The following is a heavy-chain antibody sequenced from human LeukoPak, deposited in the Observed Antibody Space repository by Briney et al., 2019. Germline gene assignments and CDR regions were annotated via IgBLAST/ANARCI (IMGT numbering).Heavy chain of an antibody. CDR3: ARAPRGGYDY. J-gene: IGHJ4*02. CDR1: GGSISSYY. Sequence: PSETLSLTCTVSGGSISSYYWSWIRQPPGKGLEWIGYIYYSGSTNYNPSLKSRVTMSVDTSKNQFSLKLSSVTATDTAVYYCARAPRGGYDYWGQGTLVTVSS. V-gene: IGHV4-59*01. D-gene: IGHD5-12*01. CDR2: IYYSGST.